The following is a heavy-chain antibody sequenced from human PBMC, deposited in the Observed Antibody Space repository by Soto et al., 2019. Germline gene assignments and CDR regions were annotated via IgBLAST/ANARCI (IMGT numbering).Heavy chain of an antibody. CDR3: PRNLCPRSGGSCQFYYQYGFDV. CDR2: INSYNGHT. Sequence: QVQLVQSGAEVKKPGASVKVSCKASGFTLTSSGISWVRQAPGQGLEWMGWINSYNGHTNYAQNLQGRVTMTTDTSTSAAYMELRSLRPDDTAVYYCPRNLCPRSGGSCQFYYQYGFDVWGQGTTVTVSS. D-gene: IGHD2-15*01. CDR1: GFTLTSSG. V-gene: IGHV1-18*04. J-gene: IGHJ6*02.